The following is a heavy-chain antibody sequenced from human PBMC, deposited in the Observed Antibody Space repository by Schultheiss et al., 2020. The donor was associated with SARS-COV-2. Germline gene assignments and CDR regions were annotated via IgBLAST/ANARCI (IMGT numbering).Heavy chain of an antibody. J-gene: IGHJ6*02. CDR3: ARGGVPAAIRRAHYYYYGMDV. D-gene: IGHD2-2*01. Sequence: SETLSLTCTVSGGSISSYYWSWIRQPPGKGLEWIGEINHSGSTNYNPSLKSRVTISVDTSKNQFSLKLSSVTAADTAVYYCARGGVPAAIRRAHYYYYGMDVWGQGTTVTVSS. CDR2: INHSGST. CDR1: GGSISSYY. V-gene: IGHV4-34*01.